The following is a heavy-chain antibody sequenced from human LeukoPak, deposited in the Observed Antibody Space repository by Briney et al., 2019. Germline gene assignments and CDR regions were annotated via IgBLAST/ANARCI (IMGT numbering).Heavy chain of an antibody. Sequence: GGSLRLSCAASGFTFTTYSMNWVRQAPGKGLQWVSYITGSSSNIHYADSVKGRFTIPRDNAKNSVYLQMSSLRAEDTAVYYCVRGDGYNWFDSWGQGTLVTVSS. D-gene: IGHD5-24*01. CDR2: ITGSSSNI. V-gene: IGHV3-48*01. CDR1: GFTFTTYS. CDR3: VRGDGYNWFDS. J-gene: IGHJ5*01.